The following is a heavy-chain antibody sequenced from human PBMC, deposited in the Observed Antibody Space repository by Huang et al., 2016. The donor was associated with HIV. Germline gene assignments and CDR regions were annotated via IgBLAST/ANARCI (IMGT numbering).Heavy chain of an antibody. CDR3: STVGGGIDYIGYTSAYYATGGY. V-gene: IGHV3-49*03. D-gene: IGHD6-19*01. CDR2: VSSKAHGGTT. CDR1: GFTFGAYG. Sequence: EVQLVESGGTLIQPGRSLRLSCTASGFTFGAYGMSWFRQAPVNGRGGVGCVSSKAHGGTTEYAASVKGRFIVSRDDSKNIAYLRMSSLKTEDTAVYYCSTVGGGIDYIGYTSAYYATGGYWGQGTLVTVSS. J-gene: IGHJ4*02.